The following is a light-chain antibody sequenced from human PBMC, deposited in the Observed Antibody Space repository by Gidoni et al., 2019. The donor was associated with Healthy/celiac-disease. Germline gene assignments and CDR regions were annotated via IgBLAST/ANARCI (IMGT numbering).Light chain of an antibody. CDR3: QQYGSYPLT. CDR2: GAS. J-gene: IGKJ4*01. V-gene: IGKV3-20*01. Sequence: ELVLPQSPGTLSLSPGERATLSCRASQSVSSSYLAWYQQKPGQAPRLLIYGASSRATGIPDRVSGSGSGTDFTLTISRLEPEDFAVYYCQQYGSYPLTFGGGTKVEIK. CDR1: QSVSSSY.